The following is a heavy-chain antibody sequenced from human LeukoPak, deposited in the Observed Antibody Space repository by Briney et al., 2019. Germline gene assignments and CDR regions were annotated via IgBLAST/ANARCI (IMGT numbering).Heavy chain of an antibody. V-gene: IGHV1-2*02. J-gene: IGHJ4*02. CDR3: ARDLYYGSGSYYQN. CDR1: GYTFTGYY. CDR2: INPNSGGT. Sequence: ASVKVSCKASGYTFTGYYMHWVRQAPGQGLEWMGWINPNSGGTNYAQKFQGRVTMTRDTSISTAYMELSRLRSDDTAVYYCARDLYYGSGSYYQNWGQGTLVTVSS. D-gene: IGHD3-10*01.